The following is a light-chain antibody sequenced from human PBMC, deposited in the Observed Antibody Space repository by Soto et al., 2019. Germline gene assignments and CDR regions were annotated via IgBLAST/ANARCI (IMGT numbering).Light chain of an antibody. J-gene: IGKJ1*01. V-gene: IGKV3-20*01. Sequence: EVVLTQSPATLSLSPGKRSTLSCRASQNISSYLIWYQQKPGQAPRLLIYGASSRATGIPDRFSGGGSGTDFTLTISRLEPEDFAVYYCQKYGSSPWTFGQGTKVDI. CDR2: GAS. CDR3: QKYGSSPWT. CDR1: QNISSY.